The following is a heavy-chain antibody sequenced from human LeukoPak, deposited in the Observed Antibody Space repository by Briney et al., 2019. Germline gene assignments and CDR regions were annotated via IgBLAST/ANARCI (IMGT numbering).Heavy chain of an antibody. CDR1: GFTFSRSA. CDR2: ISGSGGHT. V-gene: IGHV3-23*01. CDR3: AKEGRLTVAAVVVENYFDF. D-gene: IGHD3-22*01. Sequence: GGSLRLSCVGSGFTFSRSAMSWVRLAPGKGLEWVSGISGSGGHTYYTGSVKGRFTISRVNSKTTVSLQMNSLTTDDTAVYYCAKEGRLTVAAVVVENYFDFWGQGTPVIVSA. J-gene: IGHJ4*02.